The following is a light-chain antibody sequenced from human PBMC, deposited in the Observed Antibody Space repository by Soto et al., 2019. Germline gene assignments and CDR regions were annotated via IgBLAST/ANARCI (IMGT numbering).Light chain of an antibody. CDR3: SSYTSSSTYV. J-gene: IGLJ1*01. V-gene: IGLV2-14*01. CDR2: DVS. CDR1: SSDVGGYNY. Sequence: HSVLNQPASVSGSPGQSITISCTGTSSDVGGYNYVSWYQHHPGRAPKLMIYDVSNRPSGVSNRFSGSKSGNTASLTISGLQAEDEADYYCSSYTSSSTYVFGTGTKVTVL.